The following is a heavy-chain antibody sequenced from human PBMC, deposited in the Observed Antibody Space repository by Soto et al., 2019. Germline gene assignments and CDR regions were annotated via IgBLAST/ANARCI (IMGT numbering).Heavy chain of an antibody. Sequence: QVQLLQSGAEGKKPGASVKVSCKVSGHTLTELSMHWVRQAPGRGLEWMGGFDPEDGETIFAQKFQGRVTMTEDTSTDSTYMELTSLRSEDTAVYYCAAGGTRWLHSPFDYWGQGTLATISS. CDR3: AAGGTRWLHSPFDY. V-gene: IGHV1-24*01. D-gene: IGHD1-1*01. CDR2: FDPEDGET. CDR1: GHTLTELS. J-gene: IGHJ4*02.